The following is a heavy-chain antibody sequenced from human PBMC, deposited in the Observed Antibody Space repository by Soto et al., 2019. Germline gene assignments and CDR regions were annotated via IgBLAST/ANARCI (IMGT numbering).Heavy chain of an antibody. V-gene: IGHV4-31*03. Sequence: PSETLSLTCTVSVGSISRGGYYWSWIRQHPGKGLEWIGYIYYSGSTYYNPSLKSRVTISVDTSKNQFSLKLSSVTAADTAVYYCARVVDCSGGSCYNYFDYWGQGTLVTVSS. J-gene: IGHJ4*02. D-gene: IGHD2-15*01. CDR1: VGSISRGGYY. CDR3: ARVVDCSGGSCYNYFDY. CDR2: IYYSGST.